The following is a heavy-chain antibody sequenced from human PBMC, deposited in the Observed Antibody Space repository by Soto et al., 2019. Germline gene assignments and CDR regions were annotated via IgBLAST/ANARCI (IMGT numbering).Heavy chain of an antibody. Sequence: QVQLQESGPGLVKPSETLSLTCTVSGGSISRYYWSWIRQPPGKGLEWIGYIYYSGSTNYNPSLKSRVTISVDTSKNQFSLKLSSVTAADTAVYYCASQGSSWYEFDYWGQGTLVTVSS. CDR1: GGSISRYY. D-gene: IGHD6-13*01. CDR2: IYYSGST. V-gene: IGHV4-59*08. CDR3: ASQGSSWYEFDY. J-gene: IGHJ4*02.